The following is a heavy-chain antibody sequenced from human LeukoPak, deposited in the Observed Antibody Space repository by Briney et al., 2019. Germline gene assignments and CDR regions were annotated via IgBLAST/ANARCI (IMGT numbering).Heavy chain of an antibody. CDR2: IIPIFGTA. J-gene: IGHJ4*02. CDR1: GGTFSSYA. D-gene: IGHD1-26*01. CDR3: ARGSDSGSYPPFDY. Sequence: SVKVSCKASGGTFSSYATSWVRQAPGQGLEWMGGIIPIFGTANYAQKFQGRVTITTDESTSTAYMELSSLRSEDTAVYYCARGSDSGSYPPFDYWGQGTLVTVSS. V-gene: IGHV1-69*05.